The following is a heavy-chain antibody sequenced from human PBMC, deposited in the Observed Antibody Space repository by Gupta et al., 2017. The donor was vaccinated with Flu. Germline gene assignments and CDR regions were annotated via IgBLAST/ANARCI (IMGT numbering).Heavy chain of an antibody. Sequence: GWIRQPPGKGLEWIGSVSYSGSASYHPSLRSRVTISLDTSENQFCLRLSSVTAADTAVYYCASMNDDTAMQVCRDSWGQGTLVPASS. CDR3: ASMNDDTAMQVCRDS. V-gene: IGHV4-39*01. CDR2: VSYSGSA. D-gene: IGHD5-18*01. J-gene: IGHJ1*01.